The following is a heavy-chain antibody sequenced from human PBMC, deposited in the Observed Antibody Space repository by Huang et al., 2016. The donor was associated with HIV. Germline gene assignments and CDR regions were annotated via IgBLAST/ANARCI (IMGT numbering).Heavy chain of an antibody. J-gene: IGHJ4*02. Sequence: EVQLVESGGNLVKPGGSLRLSCAASGFTFSSYSMNWVRQAPGKGLEWLSCISSSSYRYYADAVNGRFTISGDNAKNSLYLQMSSLRAEDTAVYYCATAPPYYYDSSGYYYGQDYWGQGTLVTVSS. V-gene: IGHV3-21*01. CDR3: ATAPPYYYDSSGYYYGQDY. D-gene: IGHD3-22*01. CDR1: GFTFSSYS. CDR2: ISSSSYR.